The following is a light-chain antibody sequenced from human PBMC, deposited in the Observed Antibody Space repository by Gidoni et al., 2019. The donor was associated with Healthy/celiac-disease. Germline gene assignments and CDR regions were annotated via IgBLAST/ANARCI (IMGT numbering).Light chain of an antibody. Sequence: EIVLTQSPATLSLSPGERATLSCRASQSVSSYLAWYQQKPGQAPRLLIYDASNRGTGIPARLSGSGSGTDFTLTISSLEPEDFAVYYCQQRSNWPPVTFGQGTRLEIK. CDR2: DAS. CDR3: QQRSNWPPVT. J-gene: IGKJ5*01. CDR1: QSVSSY. V-gene: IGKV3-11*01.